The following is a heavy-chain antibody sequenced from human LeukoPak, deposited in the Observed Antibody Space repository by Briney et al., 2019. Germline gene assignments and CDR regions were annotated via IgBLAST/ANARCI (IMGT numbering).Heavy chain of an antibody. J-gene: IGHJ5*01. Sequence: PGGSLRLSCAASGFIFSNYGMHWLRQAPGKGLEWVAVIPYDASNHYYTDSVKGRFTISRDNSMNTLYLQMDSLRTEDTAIYYCAKNRIPTSITPDSWGQGTLVTVSS. CDR3: AKNRIPTSITPDS. D-gene: IGHD2-2*02. CDR2: IPYDASNH. CDR1: GFIFSNYG. V-gene: IGHV3-30*18.